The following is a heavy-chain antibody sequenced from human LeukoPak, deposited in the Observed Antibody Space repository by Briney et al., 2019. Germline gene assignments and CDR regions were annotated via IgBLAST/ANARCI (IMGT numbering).Heavy chain of an antibody. D-gene: IGHD1-26*01. CDR1: GYTFTSYG. CDR2: ISAYNGNT. Sequence: ASVKVSCKASGYTFTSYGISWVRQAPGQGLEWMGWISAYNGNTNYAQKLQGRVTMTTDTSTSTAYMELRSLRSDDTAVYYCARDRWVWREDNYYYYGMDVWGQGTTVTVSS. CDR3: ARDRWVWREDNYYYYGMDV. V-gene: IGHV1-18*01. J-gene: IGHJ6*02.